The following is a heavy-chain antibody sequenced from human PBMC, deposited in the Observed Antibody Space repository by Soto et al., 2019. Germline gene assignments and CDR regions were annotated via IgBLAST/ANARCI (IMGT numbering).Heavy chain of an antibody. CDR3: ARPYSSGWYNAFDI. J-gene: IGHJ3*02. V-gene: IGHV1-18*01. Sequence: ASVKVSCKASGYTFTSYGISWVRQAPGQGLEWMGWISAYNGNTNYAQKLQGRVTITADKSTSTAYMELSSLRSEDTAVYYCARPYSSGWYNAFDIWGQGTMVTVSS. D-gene: IGHD6-19*01. CDR1: GYTFTSYG. CDR2: ISAYNGNT.